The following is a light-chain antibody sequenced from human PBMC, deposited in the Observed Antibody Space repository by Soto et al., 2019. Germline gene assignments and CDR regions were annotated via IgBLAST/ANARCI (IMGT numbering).Light chain of an antibody. J-gene: IGKJ1*01. V-gene: IGKV1-5*03. CDR3: QKYSSYPET. Sequence: DIQMTQSPSTLSASVGDRVTITCRASQSISSWLAWYQQKPGKAPNLLIYEASRLESAVPSRFSGSASGTEFTLTINSLQPDDSATYFCQKYSSYPETFGQGTKV. CDR1: QSISSW. CDR2: EAS.